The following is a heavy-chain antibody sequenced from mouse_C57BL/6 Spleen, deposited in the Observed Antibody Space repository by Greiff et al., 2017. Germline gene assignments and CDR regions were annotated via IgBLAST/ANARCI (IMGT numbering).Heavy chain of an antibody. CDR1: GFNIKDYY. CDR3: ARTTVVATDY. CDR2: IAPEDGET. J-gene: IGHJ2*01. D-gene: IGHD1-1*01. Sequence: VHVKQSGAELVKPGASVKLSCTASGFNIKDYYMHWVKQRTEQGLEWIGRIAPEDGETKYAPNFQGKATITADTSSNTAYLQLSSLTSEDTAVYYCARTTVVATDYWGQGTTLTVSS. V-gene: IGHV14-2*01.